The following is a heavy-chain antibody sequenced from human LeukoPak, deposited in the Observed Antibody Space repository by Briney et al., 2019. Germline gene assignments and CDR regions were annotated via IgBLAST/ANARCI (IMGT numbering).Heavy chain of an antibody. D-gene: IGHD4-23*01. J-gene: IGHJ4*02. Sequence: SETLSLTCTVSGGSISSYYWSWIRQPPGKGLEWIGYIYYSGSTNYNPSLKSRVTISVDTSKNQFSLKLSSVTAADTAVYYCAGKRAYGGNLAYDYWGQGTLVTVSS. CDR1: GGSISSYY. CDR2: IYYSGST. V-gene: IGHV4-59*08. CDR3: AGKRAYGGNLAYDY.